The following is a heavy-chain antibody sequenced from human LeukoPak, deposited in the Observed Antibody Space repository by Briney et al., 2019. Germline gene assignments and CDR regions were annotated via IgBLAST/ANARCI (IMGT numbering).Heavy chain of an antibody. J-gene: IGHJ5*02. D-gene: IGHD2-21*02. CDR1: GGSISSYY. V-gene: IGHV4-4*07. Sequence: SETLSLTCTVSGGSISSYYWTWIRQPAGKGPEWIGRIHASGSTSYNPSLKGRVNMSVDTSKNQFSLKLNSVTAADTAVYYCARVTDPRYNWFDPWGQGTLVTVSS. CDR2: IHASGST. CDR3: ARVTDPRYNWFDP.